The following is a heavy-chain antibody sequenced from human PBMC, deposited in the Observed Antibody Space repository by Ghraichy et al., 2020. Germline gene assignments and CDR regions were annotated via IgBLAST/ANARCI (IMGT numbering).Heavy chain of an antibody. Sequence: GGSLRLSCAASGFTFSSYAMSWVRQAPGKGLEWVSAISGSGGSTYYADSVKGRFTISRDNSKNTLYLQMNSLRAEDTAVYYGAKDRPYYYGSGSYYRPGYFDHWGQGTLVTVSS. CDR2: ISGSGGST. J-gene: IGHJ4*02. CDR3: AKDRPYYYGSGSYYRPGYFDH. V-gene: IGHV3-23*01. D-gene: IGHD3-10*01. CDR1: GFTFSSYA.